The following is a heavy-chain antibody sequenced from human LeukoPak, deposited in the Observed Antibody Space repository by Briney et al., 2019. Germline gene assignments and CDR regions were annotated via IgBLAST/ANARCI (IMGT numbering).Heavy chain of an antibody. V-gene: IGHV3-20*04. D-gene: IGHD4-17*01. Sequence: GGSLRLSCAASGFTFSSYWMSWVRQAPGKGLEWVSGLNWNGDNTGYADSVKGRFTISRDNAKNSLYLQMNSLRAEDTALYYCARAQTYGDYRLLLDYWGQGILVTVSS. CDR3: ARAQTYGDYRLLLDY. CDR1: GFTFSSYW. J-gene: IGHJ4*02. CDR2: LNWNGDNT.